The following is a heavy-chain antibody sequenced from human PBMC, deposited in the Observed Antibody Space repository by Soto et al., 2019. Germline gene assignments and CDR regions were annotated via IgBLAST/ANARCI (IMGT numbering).Heavy chain of an antibody. CDR1: GFTFSSYG. J-gene: IGHJ6*02. CDR2: IWYDGSNK. D-gene: IGHD4-17*01. CDR3: ARVGGDYVSDYYYGMDV. Sequence: GGSLRLSCAASGFTFSSYGMHWVRQAPGKGLEWVAVIWYDGSNKYYADSVKGRFTISRDNSKNTLYLQMNSLRAEDTAVYYCARVGGDYVSDYYYGMDVWGQGTTVTVSS. V-gene: IGHV3-33*01.